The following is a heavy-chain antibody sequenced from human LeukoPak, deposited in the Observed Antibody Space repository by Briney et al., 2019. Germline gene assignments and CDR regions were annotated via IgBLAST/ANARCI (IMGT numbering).Heavy chain of an antibody. J-gene: IGHJ2*01. CDR1: GYTFSSYE. D-gene: IGHD2-15*01. Sequence: ASVKVSCKASGYTFSSYEIHWVRQATGRGLEWMGRMNPNSGDRGYAQKLQGRVTMTTDTSTSTAYMELRSLRSDDTAVYYCARDAAYPRYFDLWGRGTLVTASS. V-gene: IGHV1-8*01. CDR3: ARDAAYPRYFDL. CDR2: MNPNSGDR.